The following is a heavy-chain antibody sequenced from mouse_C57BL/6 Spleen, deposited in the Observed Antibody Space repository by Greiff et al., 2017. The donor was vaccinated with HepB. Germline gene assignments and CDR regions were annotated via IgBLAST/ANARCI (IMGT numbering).Heavy chain of an antibody. J-gene: IGHJ3*01. CDR2: IYPNNGGN. CDR1: GYTFTDYY. Sequence: VQLQQSGPEFVKPGASVKLSCKASGYTFTDYYMHWVKQSPGKSLEWIGYIYPNNGGNRYNQKFKGKATLTVDKSSSTAYMGLRSLTSEDSAVYYCARDCYGKGFAYWGQGTLVTVSA. CDR3: ARDCYGKGFAY. V-gene: IGHV1-34*01. D-gene: IGHD1-1*01.